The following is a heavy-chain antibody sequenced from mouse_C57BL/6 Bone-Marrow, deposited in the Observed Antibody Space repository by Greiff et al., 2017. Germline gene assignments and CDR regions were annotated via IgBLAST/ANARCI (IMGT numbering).Heavy chain of an antibody. CDR3: TGATVVGRGDY. V-gene: IGHV1-15*01. CDR2: IDPETGGT. D-gene: IGHD1-1*01. Sequence: VQLQQSGAELVRPGASVTLSCKASGYTFTDYEMHWVKQTPVHGLEWIGAIDPETGGTAYNQKFKGKAILTADKSSSTAYMELRSLTSEDSSVYYGTGATVVGRGDYWGQGTTLTVSS. CDR1: GYTFTDYE. J-gene: IGHJ2*01.